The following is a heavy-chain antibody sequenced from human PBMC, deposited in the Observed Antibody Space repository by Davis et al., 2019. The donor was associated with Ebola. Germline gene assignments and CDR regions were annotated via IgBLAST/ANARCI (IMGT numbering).Heavy chain of an antibody. Sequence: PSETLSLTCTVSGGSISSGDYYWSWIRQPPGKGLEWIGYIYYSGSTYYNPSLKSRVTISVDTSKNQFSLKLSSVTAADTAVYYCARGGAPNPSGIDPWGQGTLVTVSS. J-gene: IGHJ5*02. D-gene: IGHD1-26*01. CDR2: IYYSGST. V-gene: IGHV4-30-4*01. CDR1: GGSISSGDYY. CDR3: ARGGAPNPSGIDP.